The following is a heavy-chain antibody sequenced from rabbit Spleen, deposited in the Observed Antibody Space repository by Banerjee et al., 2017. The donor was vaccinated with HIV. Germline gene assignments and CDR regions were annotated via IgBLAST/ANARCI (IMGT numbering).Heavy chain of an antibody. D-gene: IGHD3-1*01. CDR2: IDLVFGST. J-gene: IGHJ4*01. Sequence: QEQLEESGGGLVKPEGSLTLTCKASGFSFSDGDVMCWVRQAPGKGLEWIGYIDLVFGSTYYASWVNGRFTISSHNAQNTLYLQLNSLTAADTATHFCARDLASVVGWNFSLWGPGDPRHRL. CDR3: ARDLASVVGWNFSL. V-gene: IGHV1S47*01. CDR1: GFSFSDGDV.